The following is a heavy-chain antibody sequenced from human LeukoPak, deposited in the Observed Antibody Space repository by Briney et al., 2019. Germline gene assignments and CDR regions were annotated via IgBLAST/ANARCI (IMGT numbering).Heavy chain of an antibody. Sequence: ASVKVSCKASGYTFTGYYMHWVRQAPGQGREWMGWINPNSGGTNYAQKFQGRVTMTRDTSISTAYMELSRLKSDDTAVYYCARDLSGSYTEFDYWGQGTLVTVSS. D-gene: IGHD1-26*01. V-gene: IGHV1-2*02. CDR1: GYTFTGYY. J-gene: IGHJ4*02. CDR3: ARDLSGSYTEFDY. CDR2: INPNSGGT.